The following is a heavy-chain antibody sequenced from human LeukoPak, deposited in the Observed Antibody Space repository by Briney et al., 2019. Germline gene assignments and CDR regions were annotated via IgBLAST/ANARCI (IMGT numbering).Heavy chain of an antibody. J-gene: IGHJ4*02. CDR2: ISSSGATI. D-gene: IGHD2-2*01. CDR1: GFTFSDYY. Sequence: GGSLRLSCAASGFTFSDYYMSWIRQAPGKGLEWVSYISSSGATIHYADSVKGRFTISRDNAKNSLYLQMISLGDDDTAVYYCVRGGYCTATSCYEALKLDYWGQGSLVTVSS. V-gene: IGHV3-11*01. CDR3: VRGGYCTATSCYEALKLDY.